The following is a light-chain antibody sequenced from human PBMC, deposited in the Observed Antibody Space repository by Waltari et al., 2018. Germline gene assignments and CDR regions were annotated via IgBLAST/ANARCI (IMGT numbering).Light chain of an antibody. Sequence: QPALPQPPSVSGSPGHSITISCPGTTSDVGGDNYVSWYQQHPGKPPKLMIYDVSKRPSGVPDRFSGSKSGNTASLTISGLQAEDEADYYCCSYAGSYSVVFGGGTKLTVL. CDR1: TSDVGGDNY. V-gene: IGLV2-11*01. J-gene: IGLJ2*01. CDR2: DVS. CDR3: CSYAGSYSVV.